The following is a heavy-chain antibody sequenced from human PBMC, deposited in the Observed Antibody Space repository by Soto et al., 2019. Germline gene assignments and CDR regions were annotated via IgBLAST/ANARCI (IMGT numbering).Heavy chain of an antibody. D-gene: IGHD3-10*01. CDR3: ARDPGYYYGSGSYPDY. CDR1: GGTFSSYA. Sequence: QVQLVQSGAEVKKPGSSVKVSCKASGGTFSSYAISWLRQAPGQGLEWMGGIIPIFGTANYAQKFQGRVTITADKSTSTAYMELSSLRSEDTAVYYCARDPGYYYGSGSYPDYWGQGTLVTVSS. CDR2: IIPIFGTA. J-gene: IGHJ4*02. V-gene: IGHV1-69*06.